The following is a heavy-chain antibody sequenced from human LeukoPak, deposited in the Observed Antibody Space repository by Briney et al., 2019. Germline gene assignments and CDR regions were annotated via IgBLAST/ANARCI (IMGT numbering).Heavy chain of an antibody. J-gene: IGHJ4*02. CDR2: IYPSGST. Sequence: SETLSLTCPLSGGSISSYYWSWLRQPPRNGLEWIGRIYPSGSTNYHPPLKGRVTMSVDTSKNQFSLKLSSVTAADTAVYYCASHSRTTGYSSGWYPFDYWGQGTLVTVSS. D-gene: IGHD6-19*01. CDR1: GGSISSYY. V-gene: IGHV4-4*07. CDR3: ASHSRTTGYSSGWYPFDY.